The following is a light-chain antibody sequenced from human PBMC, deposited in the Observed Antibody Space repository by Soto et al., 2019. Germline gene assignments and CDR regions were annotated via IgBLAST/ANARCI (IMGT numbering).Light chain of an antibody. V-gene: IGKV3-20*01. CDR2: GAS. J-gene: IGKJ3*01. Sequence: EIVLTQSPGTLSLSPGERATLSCRASQSVSSSYLAWYQQKPGQAPRLLIYGASSRATGIPDRFSGSGSGTDFTLTISRLEPEDCAVYYCQQYGSSLFTFGPGNKVDI. CDR1: QSVSSSY. CDR3: QQYGSSLFT.